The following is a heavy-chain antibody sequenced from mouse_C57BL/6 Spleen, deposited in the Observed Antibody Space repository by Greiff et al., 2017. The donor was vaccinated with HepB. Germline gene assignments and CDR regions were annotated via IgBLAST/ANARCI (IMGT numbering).Heavy chain of an antibody. CDR3: ALITTAGDWYFDV. D-gene: IGHD1-1*01. Sequence: VQLKESVAELVRPGASVKLSCTASGFNIKNTYMHWVKQRPEQGLEWIGRIDPANGNTKYAPKFQGKATITADTSSNTAYLQLSSLTSEDTAIYYCALITTAGDWYFDVWGTGTTVTVSS. CDR1: GFNIKNTY. J-gene: IGHJ1*03. CDR2: IDPANGNT. V-gene: IGHV14-3*01.